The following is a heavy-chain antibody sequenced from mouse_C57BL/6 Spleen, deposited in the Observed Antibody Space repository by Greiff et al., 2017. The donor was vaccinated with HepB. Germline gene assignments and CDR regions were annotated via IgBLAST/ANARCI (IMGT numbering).Heavy chain of an antibody. V-gene: IGHV1-9*01. D-gene: IGHD1-1*01. CDR2: ILPGSGST. CDR3: ARRGTHYYGSSSYWYFDV. Sequence: QVQLQQSGAELMKPGASVKLSCKATGYTFTGYWIEWVKQRPGHGLEWIGEILPGSGSTNYNEKFKGKATFTADTSSNTAYMQLSSLTTEDSAIYYCARRGTHYYGSSSYWYFDVWGTGTTVTVSS. CDR1: GYTFTGYW. J-gene: IGHJ1*03.